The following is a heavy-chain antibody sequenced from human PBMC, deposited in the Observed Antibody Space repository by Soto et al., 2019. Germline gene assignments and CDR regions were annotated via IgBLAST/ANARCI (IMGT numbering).Heavy chain of an antibody. CDR3: GNDRRGRRNGYVSFVM. D-gene: IGHD3-16*01. CDR1: RVTFGRYG. V-gene: IGHV3-30*18. J-gene: IGHJ3*02. Sequence: SLRISRAASRVTFGRYGMHWVRQAPGKGLEWVALISYDESKKYYADSVKGRFTISRDNSKNTLYLQMDSLRAEDTAVYYSGNDRRGRRNGYVSFVMWGQAILVT. CDR2: ISYDESKK.